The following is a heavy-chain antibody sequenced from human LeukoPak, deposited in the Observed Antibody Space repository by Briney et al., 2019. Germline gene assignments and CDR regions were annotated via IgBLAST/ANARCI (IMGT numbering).Heavy chain of an antibody. CDR2: IRYDGSNK. CDR3: AKEADYYDSSGYSDY. V-gene: IGHV3-30*02. J-gene: IGHJ4*02. Sequence: GRSLRLSCAASGFTFSSYGMHWVRQAPGKGLEWVAFIRYDGSNKYYADSVKGRFTISRDNSKNTLYLQMNSLRAEDTAVYYCAKEADYYDSSGYSDYWGQGTLVTVSS. CDR1: GFTFSSYG. D-gene: IGHD3-22*01.